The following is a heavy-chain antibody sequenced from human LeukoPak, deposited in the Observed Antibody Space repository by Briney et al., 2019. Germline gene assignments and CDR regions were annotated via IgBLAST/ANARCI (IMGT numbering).Heavy chain of an antibody. J-gene: IGHJ4*02. CDR1: GGSVSSGDYY. CDR2: IDYTGST. Sequence: TSETLSLTCTVSGGSVSSGDYYWSWIRQPPGKGLEWIGYIDYTGSTNYNPSLKIRVTVSVDTSKNHFSLKLNSVTAADTAVYYCARGFSRDGSGFDYWGQGTLVTVSS. CDR3: ARGFSRDGSGFDY. V-gene: IGHV4-61*03. D-gene: IGHD3-10*01.